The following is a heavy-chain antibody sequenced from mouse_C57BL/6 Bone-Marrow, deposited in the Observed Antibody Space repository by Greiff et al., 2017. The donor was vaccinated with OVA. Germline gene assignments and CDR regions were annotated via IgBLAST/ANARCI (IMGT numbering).Heavy chain of an antibody. Sequence: SGPELVKPGASVKLSCKASGYTFTSYDINWVKQRPGQGLEWIGWIYPRDGSTKYNEKFKGKATLTVDTSSSTAYMELHSLTSEDSAVYFCARLHYYGSSYDAMDYWGQGTSVTVSS. V-gene: IGHV1-85*01. CDR2: IYPRDGST. J-gene: IGHJ4*01. D-gene: IGHD1-1*01. CDR1: GYTFTSYD. CDR3: ARLHYYGSSYDAMDY.